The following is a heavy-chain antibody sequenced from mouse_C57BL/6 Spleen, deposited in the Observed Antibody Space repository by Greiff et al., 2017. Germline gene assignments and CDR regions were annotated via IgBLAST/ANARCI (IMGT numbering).Heavy chain of an antibody. J-gene: IGHJ2*01. Sequence: QVHVKQSGAELVKPGASVKISCKASGYAFSSYWLNWVKQRPGKGLEWIGQLYPGDGDTNYNGKFKGKATLTADKSSRTAYMQLSSLTSEDSAVYFCARGEPFDYWGQGTTLTVSS. CDR2: LYPGDGDT. V-gene: IGHV1-80*01. D-gene: IGHD6-1*01. CDR1: GYAFSSYW. CDR3: ARGEPFDY.